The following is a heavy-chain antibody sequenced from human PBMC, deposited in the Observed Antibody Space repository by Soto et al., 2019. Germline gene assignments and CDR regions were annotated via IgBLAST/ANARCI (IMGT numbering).Heavy chain of an antibody. CDR1: GFSFSSHW. J-gene: IGHJ4*02. CDR3: TRGGLEPLDY. Sequence: LRLSCAASGFSFSSHWMHWVRQAPGKGLVWVSRINDYATTTNYADSVKGRFTISRDNAKNTLYLQMNSLSAEETAVYYCTRGGLEPLDYWGQGTLVTVSS. V-gene: IGHV3-74*01. CDR2: INDYATTT. D-gene: IGHD1-1*01.